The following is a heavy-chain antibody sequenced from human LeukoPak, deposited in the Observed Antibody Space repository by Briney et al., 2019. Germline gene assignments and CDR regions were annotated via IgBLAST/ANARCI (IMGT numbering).Heavy chain of an antibody. CDR2: ISSSGSTI. CDR3: ARELKATDYYYYGMDV. V-gene: IGHV3-11*01. Sequence: PGGSLRLSCAASGFTFSDYYMSWIRQAPGKGLEWVSYISSSGSTIYYADSVKGRFTISRDNAKNSLYLQMNSLRAEDTAVYYCARELKATDYYYYGMDVWGQGTTVTVSS. CDR1: GFTFSDYY. J-gene: IGHJ6*02. D-gene: IGHD1-14*01.